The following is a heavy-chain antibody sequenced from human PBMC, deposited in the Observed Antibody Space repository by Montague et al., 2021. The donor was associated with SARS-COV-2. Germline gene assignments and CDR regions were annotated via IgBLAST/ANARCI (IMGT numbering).Heavy chain of an antibody. D-gene: IGHD6-13*01. Sequence: SETLSLTCTVSGGSISSSSYYWGWIRQPPGKGLEWIGCIYYSGSTYYNPSLKSRVTISVDTSKNQFSLKLSSVTAADTAVYYCAGRGVRYSSSWYSYWFDPWGQGTLVTVSS. J-gene: IGHJ5*02. CDR2: IYYSGST. CDR3: AGRGVRYSSSWYSYWFDP. V-gene: IGHV4-39*01. CDR1: GGSISSSSYY.